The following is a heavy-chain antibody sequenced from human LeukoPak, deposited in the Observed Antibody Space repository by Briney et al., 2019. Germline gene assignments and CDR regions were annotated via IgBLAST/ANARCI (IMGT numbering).Heavy chain of an antibody. J-gene: IGHJ4*02. V-gene: IGHV1-69*05. CDR3: ARVRGDGSGRYYFDY. Sequence: SVKVSCKASGGTFSSYAISWVRQAPGQGLEWMGGIIPIFGTANYAQKFQGRVTITTDESTSTAYMELSSLRSEDTAVYYCARVRGDGSGRYYFDYWGQGTLVTVSS. D-gene: IGHD6-19*01. CDR1: GGTFSSYA. CDR2: IIPIFGTA.